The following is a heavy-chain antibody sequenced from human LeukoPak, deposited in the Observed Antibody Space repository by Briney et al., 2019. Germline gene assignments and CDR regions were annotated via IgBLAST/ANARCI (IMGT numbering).Heavy chain of an antibody. Sequence: GGSLRLSCAASGFTFSSYSMNWVRQAPGKGLEWVSYISSSSSTIYYADSVKGRFTISRDNAKNSLYLQMNSLRAEDTAVYYCAGDQEWELLQYYYGMDVWGQGTTVTVSS. J-gene: IGHJ6*02. V-gene: IGHV3-48*04. CDR1: GFTFSSYS. CDR3: AGDQEWELLQYYYGMDV. CDR2: ISSSSSTI. D-gene: IGHD1-26*01.